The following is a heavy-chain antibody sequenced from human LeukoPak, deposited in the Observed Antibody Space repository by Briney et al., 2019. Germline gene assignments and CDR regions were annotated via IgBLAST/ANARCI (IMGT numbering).Heavy chain of an antibody. J-gene: IGHJ4*02. CDR2: INHSGST. Sequence: PSETLSLTCAVYGGSFSGYYWSWIRQPPGKGLEWIGEINHSGSTNYNPSLKSRVTISVDTSKNQFSLKLSSETAADTAVYYCARGRAARLHYWGQGTLVTVSS. D-gene: IGHD6-6*01. V-gene: IGHV4-34*01. CDR1: GGSFSGYY. CDR3: ARGRAARLHY.